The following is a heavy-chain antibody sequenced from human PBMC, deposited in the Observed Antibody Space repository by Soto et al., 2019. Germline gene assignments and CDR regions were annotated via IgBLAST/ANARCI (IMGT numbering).Heavy chain of an antibody. J-gene: IGHJ3*02. CDR2: IDGVGSA. Sequence: EVQLLESGGGLVQPGGSLRLSCVASGFTLSNYAMSWVRQAPGKGLEWVSVIDGVGSANFADSMKGRLTVSRDNSNNTLYLQMDSLRAEDTAIYYCAKDAVSYNGIYDPFDIWGRGTMVTVSS. CDR3: AKDAVSYNGIYDPFDI. CDR1: GFTLSNYA. D-gene: IGHD1-1*01. V-gene: IGHV3-23*01.